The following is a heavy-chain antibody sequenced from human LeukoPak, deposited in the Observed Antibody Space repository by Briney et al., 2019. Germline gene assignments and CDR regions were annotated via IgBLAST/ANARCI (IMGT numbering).Heavy chain of an antibody. J-gene: IGHJ3*02. CDR2: IRYDGSNK. Sequence: GGSLRLSCAASGFTFSSYGMHWVRQAPGKGLEWVAFIRYDGSNKYFADSVKGRFTISRDNSKNTLYLQMNSLRAEDTAVYYCARMTFYDILTGYFDVFDIWGQGTMVTVSS. V-gene: IGHV3-30*02. D-gene: IGHD3-9*01. CDR1: GFTFSSYG. CDR3: ARMTFYDILTGYFDVFDI.